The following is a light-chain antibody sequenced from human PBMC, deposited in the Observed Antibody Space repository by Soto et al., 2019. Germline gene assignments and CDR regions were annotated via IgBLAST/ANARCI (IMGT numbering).Light chain of an antibody. CDR3: QQYDNLLT. Sequence: DLQMTQSPSSLSASVGDRVTITCQASQDISNYLNWYQQKPGKAPKLLIYAASNLETGVPSRFSGSGSGTDFTFTISSLQPEDIATYYCQQYDNLLTFGGGTKVEIK. V-gene: IGKV1-33*01. CDR2: AAS. J-gene: IGKJ4*01. CDR1: QDISNY.